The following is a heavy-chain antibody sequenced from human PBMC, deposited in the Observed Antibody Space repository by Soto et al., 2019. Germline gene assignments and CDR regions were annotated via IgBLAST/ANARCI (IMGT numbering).Heavy chain of an antibody. CDR3: ARHFRREWLLFINADWFDP. Sequence: SETLSLTCTVSGGSISSSSYYWGWIRQPPGKGLEWIGSIYYSGSTYYNPSLKSRVTISVDTSKNQFSLKLSSVTAADTAVYYCARHFRREWLLFINADWFDPWGQGTLVTVSS. CDR2: IYYSGST. CDR1: GGSISSSSYY. D-gene: IGHD3-3*01. J-gene: IGHJ5*02. V-gene: IGHV4-39*01.